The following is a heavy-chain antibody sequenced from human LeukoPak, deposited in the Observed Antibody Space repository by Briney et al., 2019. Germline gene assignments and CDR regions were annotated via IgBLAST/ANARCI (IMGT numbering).Heavy chain of an antibody. CDR2: IIPIFGTA. J-gene: IGHJ4*02. D-gene: IGHD2-21*02. CDR3: ARGGACGGDCYSLYYFDY. V-gene: IGHV1-69*05. CDR1: GGTFSSYA. Sequence: SVKVSCKASGGTFSSYAISWVRQAPGQGLEWMGGIIPIFGTANYAQKFQGRVTMTRDTSTSTVYMELSSLRSEDTAVYYCARGGACGGDCYSLYYFDYWGQGTLVTVSS.